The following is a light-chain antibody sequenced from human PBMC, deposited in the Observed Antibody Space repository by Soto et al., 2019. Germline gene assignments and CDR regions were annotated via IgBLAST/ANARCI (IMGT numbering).Light chain of an antibody. Sequence: DIQMTQSPSSLSASVGDRVTITCRASQGIRNDLGWYQQKPGKAPKLLIYRASTLQNGVPSRFSGAGSATDFTLTISSLQPEDFATYSCQQSYSTLPYTFGQGTKVDIK. J-gene: IGKJ2*01. V-gene: IGKV1-39*01. CDR1: QGIRND. CDR2: RAS. CDR3: QQSYSTLPYT.